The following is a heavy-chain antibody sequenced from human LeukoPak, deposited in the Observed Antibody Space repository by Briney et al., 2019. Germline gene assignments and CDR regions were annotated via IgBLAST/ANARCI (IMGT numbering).Heavy chain of an antibody. Sequence: ASVKVSCKASGGTFSSYAISWVRQAPGQGLEWMGGIIPIFGTANYAQKFQGRVTITADKSTSTAYMELSSLRSEDTAVYYCARDPHSTGDAFDIWGQGTMVTVSS. D-gene: IGHD3-9*01. J-gene: IGHJ3*02. V-gene: IGHV1-69*06. CDR2: IIPIFGTA. CDR3: ARDPHSTGDAFDI. CDR1: GGTFSSYA.